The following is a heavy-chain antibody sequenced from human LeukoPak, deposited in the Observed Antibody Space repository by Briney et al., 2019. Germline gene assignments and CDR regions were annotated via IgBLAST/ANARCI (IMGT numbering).Heavy chain of an antibody. D-gene: IGHD4-17*01. CDR3: ARDDFGAQDY. CDR2: IYYSGST. V-gene: IGHV4-59*12. CDR1: GGSISSYY. Sequence: SETLSLTCTVSGGSISSYYWSWIRQPPGKGLEWIGYIYYSGSTNYNPSLKSRVTISVDTSNNQFSLRLSSVTAADTAVYYCARDDFGAQDYWGQGTLVTVSS. J-gene: IGHJ4*02.